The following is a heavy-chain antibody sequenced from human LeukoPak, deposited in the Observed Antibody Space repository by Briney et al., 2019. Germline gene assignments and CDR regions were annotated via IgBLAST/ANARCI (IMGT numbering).Heavy chain of an antibody. CDR1: GFTFSSYA. Sequence: PGGSLRLSCAASGFTFSSYAMHWVRQAPGKGLEWVAVISYDGSNKYYADSEKGRFTISRDNSKNTVYLQMNSLRAEDTAVYYCAREVPPRWLDYWGQGTLVTVSS. CDR3: AREVPPRWLDY. V-gene: IGHV3-30-3*01. D-gene: IGHD3-9*01. CDR2: ISYDGSNK. J-gene: IGHJ4*02.